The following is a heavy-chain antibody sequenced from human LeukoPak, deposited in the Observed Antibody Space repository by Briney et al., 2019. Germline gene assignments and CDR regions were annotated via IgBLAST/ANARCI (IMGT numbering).Heavy chain of an antibody. CDR1: GFTFSTYW. J-gene: IGHJ4*02. D-gene: IGHD5-12*01. Sequence: GGSLRLSCADSGFTFSTYWMHWVRQAPGKGLVWVSRINSDGSSTNYADSVKGRFTISRDNAKKTLYLQMNSLRAEDTAVYYCARGPSGYHNTGGQGTLVTVSS. CDR2: INSDGSST. CDR3: ARGPSGYHNT. V-gene: IGHV3-74*01.